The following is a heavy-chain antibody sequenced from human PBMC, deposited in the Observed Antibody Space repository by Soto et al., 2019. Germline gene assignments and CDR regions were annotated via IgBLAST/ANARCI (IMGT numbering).Heavy chain of an antibody. CDR2: VYNTAGP. Sequence: QVQLQESGPGLVKPSQTLSLTCSVSGASVSDGDYYWSWIRQPPGKGLEWIGYVYNTAGPYYNPSLGSRVSISLDTSKTRVSRNLTSVTAADTAVYFCARDPYQDYGDSLYYDALDAWGQGLAVTVSS. CDR1: GASVSDGDYY. V-gene: IGHV4-30-4*01. J-gene: IGHJ6*02. D-gene: IGHD4-17*01. CDR3: ARDPYQDYGDSLYYDALDA.